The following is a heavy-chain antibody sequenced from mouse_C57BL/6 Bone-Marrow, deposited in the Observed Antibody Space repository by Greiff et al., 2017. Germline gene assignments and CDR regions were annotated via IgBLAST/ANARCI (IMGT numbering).Heavy chain of an antibody. CDR3: ARGLWAMDY. D-gene: IGHD6-5*01. J-gene: IGHJ4*01. V-gene: IGHV1-22*01. CDR1: GYTFTDYN. Sequence: DVQLQESGPELVKPGASVKMSCKASGYTFTDYNMHWVKQSHGKSLEWIGYINPNNGGTSYNQKFKGKATLTVNKSSSTAYMELRSLTSEDSAVYYCARGLWAMDYWGQGTSVTVSS. CDR2: INPNNGGT.